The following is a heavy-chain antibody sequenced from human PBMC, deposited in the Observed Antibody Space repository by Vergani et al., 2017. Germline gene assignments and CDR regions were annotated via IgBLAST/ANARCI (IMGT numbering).Heavy chain of an antibody. CDR3: ARDVRVVPAAAYYMDV. CDR2: INPNSGGT. CDR1: GYTFTGYY. V-gene: IGHV1-2*02. Sequence: QVQLVQSGAEVKKPGASVKVSCKASGYTFTGYYMHWVRQAPGQGLEWMGWINPNSGGTNYAQKFQCRVTMTRDTSISTAYMELSRLRSDDTAMYYCARDVRVVPAAAYYMDVWGKGTTVTVSS. D-gene: IGHD2-2*01. J-gene: IGHJ6*03.